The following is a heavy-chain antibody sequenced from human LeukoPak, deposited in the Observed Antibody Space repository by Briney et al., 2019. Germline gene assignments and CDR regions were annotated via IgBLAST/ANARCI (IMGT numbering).Heavy chain of an antibody. CDR1: GGSISSYY. D-gene: IGHD6-19*01. J-gene: IGHJ3*02. CDR3: ARAQYSSGWRDAFDI. V-gene: IGHV4-59*01. CDR2: IYYSGST. Sequence: SETLSLTCTVSGGSISSYYWSWIRQPPGKGLEWIGYIYYSGSTNYNPSLKSRVTISVDTSKNQFSLKLSSVTAADTAVYYCARAQYSSGWRDAFDIWGQGTMVTVSS.